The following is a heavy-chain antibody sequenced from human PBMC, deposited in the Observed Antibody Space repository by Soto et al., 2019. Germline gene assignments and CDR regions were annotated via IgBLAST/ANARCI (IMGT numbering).Heavy chain of an antibody. Sequence: GGSLRLSCAASGFTFSSSEMNWVRQAPGKGLEWISYISSSGGTRHYADSVKGRFTISRDNAKNSLYLQMNSLRAEDTAVYYCAREISIRGHGDEYYYYYGMDVWGQGTTVTVSS. CDR2: ISSSGGTR. V-gene: IGHV3-48*03. CDR1: GFTFSSSE. CDR3: AREISIRGHGDEYYYYYGMDV. J-gene: IGHJ6*02. D-gene: IGHD3-3*02.